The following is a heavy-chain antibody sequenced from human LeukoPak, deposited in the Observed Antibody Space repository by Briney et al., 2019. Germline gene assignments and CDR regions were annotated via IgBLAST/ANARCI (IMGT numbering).Heavy chain of an antibody. J-gene: IGHJ1*01. CDR1: GFTFSTYA. CDR3: ARDDDPDGIPEYFQY. V-gene: IGHV3-30*04. CDR2: ISHDGSNK. D-gene: IGHD1-14*01. Sequence: GRSLRLSCAASGFTFSTYAMHWVRQAPGKGLEWVAVISHDGSNKYYAESVKGRFTISRDNSKNTLYLQMNSLRGEDTAVYYCARDDDPDGIPEYFQYWGQGTLVTVSS.